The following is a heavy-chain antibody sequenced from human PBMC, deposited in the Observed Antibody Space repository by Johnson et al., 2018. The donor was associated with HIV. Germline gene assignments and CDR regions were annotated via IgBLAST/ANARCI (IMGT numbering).Heavy chain of an antibody. CDR1: GFTFDDYG. V-gene: IGHV3-20*04. D-gene: IGHD3-10*01. CDR2: INLNGGST. J-gene: IGHJ3*02. Sequence: VQLVESGGGVVLPGGSLRLSCAASGFTFDDYGMSWVRQAPGKGLEWVSGINLNGGSTGYADSVKGRFTISRDNAKNSLYLQMNSLRAEDTALYYWAREAGSGSYSPWRPDAFDIWGQGTMVTVSS. CDR3: AREAGSGSYSPWRPDAFDI.